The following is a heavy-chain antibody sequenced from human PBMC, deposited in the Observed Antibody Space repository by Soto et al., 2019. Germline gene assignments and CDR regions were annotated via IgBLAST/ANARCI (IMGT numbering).Heavy chain of an antibody. V-gene: IGHV4-4*02. CDR2: IYHVGFT. CDR3: ARVRPPTSTSPAAVLYYFVY. Sequence: QVHLQESGPGLVKPSGTLSLTCGVSGASVSSSHWWTWVRQPPGKGLEWIGEIYHVGFTSYNPSLNSRVIMSKDQSRNQFSLKMSSVTAADTAVYYCARVRPPTSTSPAAVLYYFVYWGQGSLVTVSS. D-gene: IGHD2-2*01. J-gene: IGHJ4*02. CDR1: GASVSSSHW.